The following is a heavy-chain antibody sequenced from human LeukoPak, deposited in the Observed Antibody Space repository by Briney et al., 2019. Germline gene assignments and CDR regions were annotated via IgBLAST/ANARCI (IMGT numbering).Heavy chain of an antibody. V-gene: IGHV3-43*01. Sequence: GGSLRLSCAASGFTFDDYMMRWVRQGPGRRLEWVSLITWDGATTYYADSVKGRFTISRDNSKNSLYLQMKSLRTEDTALYFCAKSIGGRRYSYGSDYWGQGTLVTVSS. CDR2: ITWDGATT. CDR3: AKSIGGRRYSYGSDY. J-gene: IGHJ4*02. CDR1: GFTFDDYM. D-gene: IGHD5-18*01.